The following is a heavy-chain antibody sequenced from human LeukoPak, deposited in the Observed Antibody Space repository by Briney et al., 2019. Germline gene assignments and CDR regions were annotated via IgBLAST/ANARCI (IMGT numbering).Heavy chain of an antibody. V-gene: IGHV4-34*01. CDR2: INHSGST. D-gene: IGHD3-3*01. J-gene: IGHJ6*02. CDR3: ARADPPYYDFWSGTLTRYSMDV. CDR1: GGSFSGYY. Sequence: PSETLSLTCAVYGGSFSGYYWSWIRQPPGKGLEWIGEINHSGSTNYNPSLKSRVTISVDTSKNQFSLKLSSVTAADTAVYYCARADPPYYDFWSGTLTRYSMDVWGQGTTVTVSS.